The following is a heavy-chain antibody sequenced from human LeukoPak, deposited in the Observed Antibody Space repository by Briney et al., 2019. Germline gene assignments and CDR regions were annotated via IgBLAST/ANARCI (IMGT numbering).Heavy chain of an antibody. CDR2: MSYDGSNK. Sequence: GSLRLSCAAAGFTFSSYAMHWVRQAPGKGLEWVAVMSYDGSNKYYADSVKGRFIISRDNSKNTLYLQMNSLRAEDTAVYYCARDHGAYYGTGSYLNWLDPWGQGTLVTVSS. CDR3: ARDHGAYYGTGSYLNWLDP. D-gene: IGHD3-10*01. J-gene: IGHJ5*02. CDR1: GFTFSSYA. V-gene: IGHV3-30*01.